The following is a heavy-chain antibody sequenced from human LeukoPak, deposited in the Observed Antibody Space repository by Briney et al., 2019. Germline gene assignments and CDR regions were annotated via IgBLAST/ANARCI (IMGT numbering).Heavy chain of an antibody. J-gene: IGHJ5*02. CDR1: GYTFTSNY. D-gene: IGHD5-24*01. CDR2: ISPSGGST. CDR3: AIESAVRDEAWWFNP. V-gene: IGHV1-46*01. Sequence: ASVKVSCKAFGYTFTSNYMHWVRQAPGQGPEWMGVISPSGGSTTYAQKFQGRVTLTKDLSTTTDYLELSSLGFWDRAVYCCAIESAVRDEAWWFNPWGQGTLVSVS.